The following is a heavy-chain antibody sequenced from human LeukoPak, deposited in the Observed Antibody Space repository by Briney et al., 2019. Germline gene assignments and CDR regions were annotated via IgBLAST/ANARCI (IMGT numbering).Heavy chain of an antibody. J-gene: IGHJ6*02. D-gene: IGHD4-17*01. V-gene: IGHV3-43*01. Sequence: GGSLRLSCAASGFTFDDYTMHWVRQAPGKGLEWVSLISWDGGSTYYADSVKGRFTISRDNSKNSLYLQMNSLRTEDTALYYCAKEADYGDYDYYGMDVWGQGTTVTVSS. CDR3: AKEADYGDYDYYGMDV. CDR2: ISWDGGST. CDR1: GFTFDDYT.